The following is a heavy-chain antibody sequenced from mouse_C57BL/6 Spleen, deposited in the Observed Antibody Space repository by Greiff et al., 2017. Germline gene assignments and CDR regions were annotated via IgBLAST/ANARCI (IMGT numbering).Heavy chain of an antibody. D-gene: IGHD2-2*01. CDR3: ARWLPPMDY. J-gene: IGHJ4*01. CDR1: GYTFTDYY. Sequence: EVKLQQSGPELVKPGASVKISCKASGYTFTDYYMNWVKQSHGKSLEWIGDINPNNGGTSYNQKFKGKATLTVDKSSSTAYMELRSLTSEDSAVYYCARWLPPMDYWGQGTSVTVSS. CDR2: INPNNGGT. V-gene: IGHV1-26*01.